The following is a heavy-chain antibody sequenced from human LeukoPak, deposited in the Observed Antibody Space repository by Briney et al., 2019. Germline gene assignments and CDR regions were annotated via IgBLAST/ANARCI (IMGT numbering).Heavy chain of an antibody. V-gene: IGHV4-39*01. D-gene: IGHD3-22*01. CDR2: FYYSEST. CDR3: ARHDYYDSSGSSKVRTNRRYNWFDP. CDR1: GCSISSSSYF. Sequence: SSVTLSLTCTVCGCSISSSSYFWRWIRQPPGRGRERIGSFYYSESTHYIPYLKSRNTISVDTSKNHFSLKLIYVTAADTAVYYGARHDYYDSSGSSKVRTNRRYNWFDPWGQGTLVTVSS. J-gene: IGHJ5*02.